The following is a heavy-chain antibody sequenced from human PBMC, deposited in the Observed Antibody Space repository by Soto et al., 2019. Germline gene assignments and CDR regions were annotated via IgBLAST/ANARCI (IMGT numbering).Heavy chain of an antibody. Sequence: SETLCLSCVLSVDSVSSNTARMNWIRPAPSRGFEWLGRTYYKSKWNNDYALSVKSRITINPDTSKNQFSLHLYSVTPEDTAVYYCTGITWFRVMDVWGQGTPVTVSS. CDR1: VDSVSSNTAR. CDR3: TGITWFRVMDV. D-gene: IGHD3-10*01. CDR2: TYYKSKWNN. V-gene: IGHV6-1*01. J-gene: IGHJ6*01.